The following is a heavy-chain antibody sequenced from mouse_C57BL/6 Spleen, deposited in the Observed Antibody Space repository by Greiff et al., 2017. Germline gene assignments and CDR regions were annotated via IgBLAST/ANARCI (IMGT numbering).Heavy chain of an antibody. CDR3: ARRGVYDGYPY. CDR1: GYTFTSYW. V-gene: IGHV1-55*01. Sequence: QVQLQQPGAELVKPGASVKMSCKASGYTFTSYWITWVKQRPGQGLEWIGDIYPGSGSTNYNEKFKSKATLTVDTSSSTAYMQRSSLTSEDSAVDYCARRGVYDGYPYWGQGTLVTVSA. J-gene: IGHJ3*01. CDR2: IYPGSGST. D-gene: IGHD2-3*01.